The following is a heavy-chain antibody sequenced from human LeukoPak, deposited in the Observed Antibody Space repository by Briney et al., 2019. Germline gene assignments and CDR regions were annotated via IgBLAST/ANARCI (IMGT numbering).Heavy chain of an antibody. CDR1: GFAFSRHG. CDR3: AKGVGGSANYYYMDV. D-gene: IGHD3-10*01. Sequence: PGGSLRLSCAASGFAFSRHGIHWVRQAPGKGLEWVAFIPYDGSNKFYADSVKGRFTISRDNSKNTLYLQMNSLRAEDTAVYYCAKGVGGSANYYYMDVWGKGTVVTVSS. J-gene: IGHJ6*03. CDR2: IPYDGSNK. V-gene: IGHV3-30*02.